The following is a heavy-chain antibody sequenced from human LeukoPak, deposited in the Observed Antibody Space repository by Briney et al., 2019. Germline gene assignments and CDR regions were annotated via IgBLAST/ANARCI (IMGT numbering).Heavy chain of an antibody. V-gene: IGHV3-7*01. D-gene: IGHD6-13*01. CDR1: GFTFSDFG. Sequence: GGSLRLSCAASGFTFSDFGMNWVRQAPGKGLEWVAFIKGDETEKHYVDSLKGRFTISRDNAENSLSLQMNSLTVEDTAVYYCARVEAAAGTHYFDYWGQGTLVTVSS. CDR2: IKGDETEK. J-gene: IGHJ4*02. CDR3: ARVEAAAGTHYFDY.